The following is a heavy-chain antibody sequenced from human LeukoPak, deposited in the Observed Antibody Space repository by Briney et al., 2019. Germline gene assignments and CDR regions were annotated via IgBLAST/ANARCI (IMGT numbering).Heavy chain of an antibody. D-gene: IGHD6-19*01. V-gene: IGHV3-30*01. Sequence: GGSLRLFCAASGFTFSSHPMHWVRQAPGKGLEWVAVISNDGRSKYYAESAQGRITISRDNSKNTLHLPVNSLRAEDTPVYYCASDVFDSCGSGWSDFDYGAQETLVSVFS. CDR1: GFTFSSHP. CDR2: ISNDGRSK. J-gene: IGHJ4*02. CDR3: ASDVFDSCGSGWSDFDY.